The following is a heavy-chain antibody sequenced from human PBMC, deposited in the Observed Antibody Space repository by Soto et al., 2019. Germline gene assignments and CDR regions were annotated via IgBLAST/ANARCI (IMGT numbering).Heavy chain of an antibody. J-gene: IGHJ5*02. CDR3: AREVSSGWYLGSSSWFDP. D-gene: IGHD6-19*01. CDR1: GYTFTSYG. Sequence: ASVKVSCKASGYTFTSYGISWVRQAPGQGLEWMGWISAYNGNTNYAQKLQGRVTMTTDTSTSTAYMELRSLRSDDTAVYYCAREVSSGWYLGSSSWFDPWGQGTLVTVSS. V-gene: IGHV1-18*01. CDR2: ISAYNGNT.